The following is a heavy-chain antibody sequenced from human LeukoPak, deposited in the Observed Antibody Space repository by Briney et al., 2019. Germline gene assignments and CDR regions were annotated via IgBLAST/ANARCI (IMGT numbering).Heavy chain of an antibody. J-gene: IGHJ4*02. CDR1: GGSFSGYY. D-gene: IGHD6-19*01. Sequence: SETLSLTRAVYGGSFSGYYWSWIRQPPGKGLEWIGEINHSGSTNYNPSLKSRVTISVDTSKNQFSLKLSSVTAADTAVYYCATSGWYRFSYFDYWGQGTLVTVSS. CDR2: INHSGST. V-gene: IGHV4-34*01. CDR3: ATSGWYRFSYFDY.